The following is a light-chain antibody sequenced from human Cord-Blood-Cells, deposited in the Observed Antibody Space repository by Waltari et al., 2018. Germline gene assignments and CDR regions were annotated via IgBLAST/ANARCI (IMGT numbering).Light chain of an antibody. Sequence: SYELTQPLSVSVALGPTARITCGGNNLGSKHVNWYQQKPGQAPVLGIYRDSNRPSGIPERFSGSNSGNTATLTISRAQAGDEADYYCQVWDSSTAWVFGGGTKLTVL. CDR2: RDS. CDR3: QVWDSSTAWV. V-gene: IGLV3-9*01. CDR1: NLGSKH. J-gene: IGLJ3*02.